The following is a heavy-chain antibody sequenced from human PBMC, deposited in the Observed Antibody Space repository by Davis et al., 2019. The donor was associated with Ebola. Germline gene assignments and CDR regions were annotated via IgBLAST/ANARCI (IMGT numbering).Heavy chain of an antibody. J-gene: IGHJ6*02. V-gene: IGHV3-21*01. CDR2: ISSSSSYI. CDR1: GFTFSSYS. D-gene: IGHD3-3*01. CDR3: ARAGPLRFLEWLLEYYGMDV. Sequence: GESLKISCAASGFTFSSYSMNWVRQAPGKGLEWVSSISSSSSYIYYADSVKGRFTISRDNAKNSLYLQMNSLRAEDTAVYYCARAGPLRFLEWLLEYYGMDVWGQGTTVTVSS.